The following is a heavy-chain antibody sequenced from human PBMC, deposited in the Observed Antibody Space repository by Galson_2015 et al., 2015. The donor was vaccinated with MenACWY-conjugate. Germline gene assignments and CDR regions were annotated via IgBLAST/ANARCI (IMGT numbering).Heavy chain of an antibody. CDR3: ARDSPHYDFWRYFDY. V-gene: IGHV4-39*07. CDR2: LYYGGNT. Sequence: SETLSLTCTVSGGSISSSNYFWGWIRQPPGKGLEWIGNLYYGGNTYYNPSLKSRVTISVDTSRNQFSLKLSSVTTADTAVYYCARDSPHYDFWRYFDYWGQGTLVTVSS. J-gene: IGHJ4*02. CDR1: GGSISSSNYF. D-gene: IGHD3-3*01.